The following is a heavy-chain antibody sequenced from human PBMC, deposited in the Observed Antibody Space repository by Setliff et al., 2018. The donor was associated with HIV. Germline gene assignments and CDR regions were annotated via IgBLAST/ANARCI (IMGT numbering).Heavy chain of an antibody. D-gene: IGHD3-3*01. CDR2: MRNKDYSYIT. V-gene: IGHV3-72*01. Sequence: GGSLRLSCAASGFTFSDHYMDWVRQAPGRGLEWVGRMRNKDYSYITDYAASVKGRFTISRDDLKNSLFLQMNSLKTEDTAVYYCTRNQGSSFGHGFDYWGRGTLVTVSS. J-gene: IGHJ4*02. CDR3: TRNQGSSFGHGFDY. CDR1: GFTFSDHY.